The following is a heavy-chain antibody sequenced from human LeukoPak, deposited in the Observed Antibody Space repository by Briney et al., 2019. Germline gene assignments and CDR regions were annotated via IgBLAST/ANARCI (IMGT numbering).Heavy chain of an antibody. CDR2: ISNNGGHT. D-gene: IGHD2-15*01. V-gene: IGHV3-23*01. J-gene: IGHJ4*02. CDR3: AKQLGYCSDGSCYFPY. Sequence: GGSLRLSCAASGFTFSSSAMSWVRQAPGKGLEWVSAISNNGGHTYYADSVQGRFTISKDNSKSTLCLQMNSLRAEDTAVYYCAKQLGYCSDGSCYFPYWGQGTLVTVSS. CDR1: GFTFSSSA.